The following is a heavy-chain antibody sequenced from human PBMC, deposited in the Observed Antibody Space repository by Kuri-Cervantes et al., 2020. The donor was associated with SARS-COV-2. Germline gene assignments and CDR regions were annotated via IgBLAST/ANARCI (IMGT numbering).Heavy chain of an antibody. CDR1: GFTFSSYG. Sequence: GESLKISCAASGFTFSSYGMHWVRQAPGKGLEWVAVISYDGSNKYYADSVKGRFTISRDNPKNTLYLQMNSLRAEDTAVYYCAKDLGITIFGVEDYYGMDVWGQGTTVTVSS. V-gene: IGHV3-30*18. D-gene: IGHD3-3*01. CDR2: ISYDGSNK. J-gene: IGHJ6*02. CDR3: AKDLGITIFGVEDYYGMDV.